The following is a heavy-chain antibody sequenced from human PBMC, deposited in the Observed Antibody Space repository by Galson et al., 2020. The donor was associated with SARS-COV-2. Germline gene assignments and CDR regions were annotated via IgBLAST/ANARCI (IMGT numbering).Heavy chain of an antibody. V-gene: IGHV3-7*01. CDR2: IKQDGSEK. Sequence: GGSLRLSCAASRFTLSSYLMSWVRQAPGKGLEWVANIKQDGSEKYYVDSVKGRFTISRDNAKNSLYLQMNSLGAEDTAVYYCARNRESSGYLDGVASGGQRALVAV. D-gene: IGHD3-22*01. CDR3: ARNRESSGYLDGVAS. J-gene: IGHJ1*01. CDR1: RFTLSSYL.